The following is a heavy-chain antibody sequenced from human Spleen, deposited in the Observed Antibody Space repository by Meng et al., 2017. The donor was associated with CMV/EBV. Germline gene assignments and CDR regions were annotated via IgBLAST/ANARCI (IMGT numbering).Heavy chain of an antibody. J-gene: IGHJ6*02. D-gene: IGHD6-13*01. CDR2: IYDSGST. CDR1: GDSITSYH. CDR3: AREKLVVYYYYGVDV. V-gene: IGHV4-59*01. Sequence: SETLSLTCSVSGDSITSYHWSWIRQPPGKGLEWIGYIYDSGSTNYNPSLESRVTISVDTSKNQFSLKLSSVTAADTAVYYCAREKLVVYYYYGVDVWGQGTTVTVSS.